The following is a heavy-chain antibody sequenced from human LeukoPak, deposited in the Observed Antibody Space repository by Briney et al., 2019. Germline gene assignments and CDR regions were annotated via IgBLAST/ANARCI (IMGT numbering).Heavy chain of an antibody. CDR1: GGSISSYY. CDR2: FYYSGST. J-gene: IGHJ6*02. CDR3: ARHRYCSGGSCYSRPFGMDV. V-gene: IGHV4-59*08. D-gene: IGHD2-15*01. Sequence: SETLSLTCTVSGGSISSYYWHWIRQPPGKGLEWIGFFYYSGSTNYNPSLKSRVTISVDTSKNQFSLKLSSVTAADTAVYYCARHRYCSGGSCYSRPFGMDVWGQGTTVTVSS.